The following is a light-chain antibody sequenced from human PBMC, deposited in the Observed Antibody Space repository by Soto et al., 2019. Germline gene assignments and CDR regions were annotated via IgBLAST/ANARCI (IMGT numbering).Light chain of an antibody. V-gene: IGKV3-20*01. CDR2: GAS. Sequence: EIVLTQSPGTLSLSPGERATLSCRASQSVSSSYLTWYQQKPCQAPRLLIYGASSRATGIPDRFSVSGSGTDSTLTISRLEPDDLAVDYCQQYGSSPPTFGPGTKVEIK. CDR3: QQYGSSPPT. J-gene: IGKJ1*01. CDR1: QSVSSSY.